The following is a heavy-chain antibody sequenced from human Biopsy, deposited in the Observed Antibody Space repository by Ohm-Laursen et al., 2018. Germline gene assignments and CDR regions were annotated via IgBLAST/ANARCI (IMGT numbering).Heavy chain of an antibody. CDR1: GGSISDSTYH. CDR2: IYYSGNT. J-gene: IGHJ4*02. D-gene: IGHD3-3*01. V-gene: IGHV4-39*01. Sequence: SDTLSLTCTVSGGSISDSTYHWGWIHQSPGKGLEWIGNIYYSGNTDYSPSLKSRVTISVDTSNNQFSLRLRSVTAADTAVYYCARQVDFWSGYVDYWGQGTLVAVSS. CDR3: ARQVDFWSGYVDY.